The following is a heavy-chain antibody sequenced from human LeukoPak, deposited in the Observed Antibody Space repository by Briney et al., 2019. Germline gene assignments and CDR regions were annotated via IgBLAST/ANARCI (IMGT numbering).Heavy chain of an antibody. CDR1: GGSISSYY. V-gene: IGHV4-59*12. Sequence: PSETLSLTCTVSGGSISSYYWSWIRQPPGKGLEWIGYIYYSGSTNYNPSLKSRVTISVDTSKNQFSLKLSSVTAADTAVYYCARARKAWGSYRYGGAFDIWGQGTMVTVSS. D-gene: IGHD3-16*02. CDR3: ARARKAWGSYRYGGAFDI. J-gene: IGHJ3*02. CDR2: IYYSGST.